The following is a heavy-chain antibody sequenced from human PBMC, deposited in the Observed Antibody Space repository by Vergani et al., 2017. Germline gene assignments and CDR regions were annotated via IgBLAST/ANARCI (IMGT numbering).Heavy chain of an antibody. D-gene: IGHD5-12*01. Sequence: EVQLVESGGGLVKPGGSLRLSCAASGFTFSNAWMSWVRQAPGKGLEWVSVIYSGGSSTYYADSVKGRFTISRDNSKNTLYLQMNSLRAEDTAVYYCAKEGTVDTAMVAGYSGYDSPYYYMDVWGKGTTVTVSS. J-gene: IGHJ6*03. V-gene: IGHV3-23*03. CDR1: GFTFSNAW. CDR3: AKEGTVDTAMVAGYSGYDSPYYYMDV. CDR2: IYSGGSST.